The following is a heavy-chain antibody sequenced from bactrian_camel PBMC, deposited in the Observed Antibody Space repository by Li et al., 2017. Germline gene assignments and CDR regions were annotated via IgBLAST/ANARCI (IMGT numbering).Heavy chain of an antibody. CDR2: IDTDGGT. CDR3: AYGGTWLFVGSYNY. D-gene: IGHD1*01. V-gene: IGHV3S54*01. CDR1: SSVYC. J-gene: IGHJ4*01. Sequence: VQLVESGGGSAQTGGSLELTCVTSSSVYCVGWFRHPPGKREMREAVATIDTDGGTFYAASVKGRFTISRDNAKNTLYLQLNRLKTEDTAMYYCAYGGTWLFVGSYNYWGQGTQVTVS.